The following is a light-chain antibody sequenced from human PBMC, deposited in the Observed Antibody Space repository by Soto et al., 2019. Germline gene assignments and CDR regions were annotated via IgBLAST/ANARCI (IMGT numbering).Light chain of an antibody. CDR2: AAS. J-gene: IGKJ1*01. Sequence: DIQMTHSPSSLSASVGDRVTITCRASQSISSYLNWYQQKPGKAPKLLIYAASSLQSGVPSRFSGSGSGTDFTLTISSLQPEDFATYYCQQSYSNPRTFGQGTKVEIK. CDR1: QSISSY. CDR3: QQSYSNPRT. V-gene: IGKV1-39*01.